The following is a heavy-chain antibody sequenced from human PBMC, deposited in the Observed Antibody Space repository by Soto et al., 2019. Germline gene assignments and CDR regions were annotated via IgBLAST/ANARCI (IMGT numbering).Heavy chain of an antibody. V-gene: IGHV4-39*01. CDR1: GGSISSSSYY. D-gene: IGHD3-10*01. Sequence: QLQLQESGPGLVKPSETLSLTCTVSGGSISSSSYYWGWIRQPPGKGLEWIGSIYYSGSTYYNPCLRTRVTIPVDTSKKQFSLKLSSVTAADTAVYYCARPPRLLWFGELSDYWGPGTLVTASS. CDR2: IYYSGST. J-gene: IGHJ4*02. CDR3: ARPPRLLWFGELSDY.